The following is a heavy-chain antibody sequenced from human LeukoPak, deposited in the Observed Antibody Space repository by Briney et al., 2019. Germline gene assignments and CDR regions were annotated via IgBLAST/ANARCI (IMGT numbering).Heavy chain of an antibody. J-gene: IGHJ4*02. D-gene: IGHD3-16*02. CDR1: GYTFTGYY. V-gene: IGHV1-2*02. Sequence: ASVKVSCKTSGYTFTGYYMHWVRQAPGQGLEWMGWINPNSGGTNYAQKFQGRVTMTRDTSISTAYMELSRLRSDDTAVYYCAADMITFGGVIVKSPTPGYWGQGTLVTVSS. CDR3: AADMITFGGVIVKSPTPGY. CDR2: INPNSGGT.